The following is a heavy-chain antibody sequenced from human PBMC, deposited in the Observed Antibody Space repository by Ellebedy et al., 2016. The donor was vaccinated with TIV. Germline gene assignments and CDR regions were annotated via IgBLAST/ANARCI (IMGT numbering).Heavy chain of an antibody. CDR2: ISSSGSTI. D-gene: IGHD3-3*01. CDR1: GFTFSDYY. J-gene: IGHJ3*02. V-gene: IGHV3-11*04. Sequence: GESLKISCAASGFTFSDYYMSWIRQAPGKGLEWVSYISSSGSTIYYADSVKGRFTISRDNAKNSLYLQMNSLRAEDTAVYYCARVGYDFWSGYYTGTRGSDAFDIWGQGTMVTVSS. CDR3: ARVGYDFWSGYYTGTRGSDAFDI.